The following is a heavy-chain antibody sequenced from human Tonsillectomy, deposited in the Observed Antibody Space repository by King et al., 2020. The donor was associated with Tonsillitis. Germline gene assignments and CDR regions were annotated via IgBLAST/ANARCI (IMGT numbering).Heavy chain of an antibody. CDR1: GGSINSYY. D-gene: IGHD3-10*01. CDR3: ATDSTPSWGRYYPSGSYYFDY. J-gene: IGHJ4*02. CDR2: IHYTGIT. Sequence: QLQLQESGPGLVKPSETLSLTCTVSGGSINSYYWNWIRQPPGKRLEWIGYIHYTGITNYNPSLKSRVTISVDTSKKQFSLKLSSVTAADAAVYYCATDSTPSWGRYYPSGSYYFDYWGQGTLVTVSS. V-gene: IGHV4-59*01.